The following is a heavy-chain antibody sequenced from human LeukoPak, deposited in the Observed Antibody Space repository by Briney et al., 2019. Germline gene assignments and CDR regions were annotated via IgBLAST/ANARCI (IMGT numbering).Heavy chain of an antibody. V-gene: IGHV3-53*01. CDR1: GFIVSGDF. CDR3: ARDQERGYSGYDISLYGMDV. J-gene: IGHJ6*02. D-gene: IGHD5-12*01. Sequence: LPGGSLRLSCAASGFIVSGDFMSWVRQAPGKGLEWVSIYSDGSTYYADSVKGRFTISRDNSKNTLDLQMTGLRAEDTAVYYCARDQERGYSGYDISLYGMDVWGQGTTVTVSS. CDR2: IYSDGST.